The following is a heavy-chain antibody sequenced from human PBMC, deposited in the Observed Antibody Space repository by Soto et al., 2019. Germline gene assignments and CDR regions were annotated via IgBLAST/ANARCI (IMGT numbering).Heavy chain of an antibody. CDR2: IYFSGST. D-gene: IGHD6-19*01. CDR1: GDSMNPYY. J-gene: IGHJ4*02. V-gene: IGHV4-59*01. Sequence: QVQLQESGPGLVKPSETLSLTCTVSGDSMNPYYWSWIRQPPGKGLEWIGHIYFSGSTNFNPSLKSRVTLSLDTSKRQFFLKLTSVTAADTAVYYCARAWAVPGSHWGDWGRGTLVTVSS. CDR3: ARAWAVPGSHWGD.